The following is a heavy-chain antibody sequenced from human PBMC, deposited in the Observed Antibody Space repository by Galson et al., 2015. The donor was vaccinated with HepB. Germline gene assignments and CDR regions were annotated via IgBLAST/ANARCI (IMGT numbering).Heavy chain of an antibody. V-gene: IGHV3-7*01. CDR2: INQGGSEK. D-gene: IGHD3-16*01. CDR3: ARDVTVPVLGSFDI. CDR1: GFTFSRSS. J-gene: IGHJ3*02. Sequence: SLRLSCAASGFTFSRSSMNWVRQAPGKGLEWVANINQGGSEKYYVDSVKGRFTVSRDNAKNSLYLQMNSLRAEDTAVYYCARDVTVPVLGSFDIWSQGTMVTVSS.